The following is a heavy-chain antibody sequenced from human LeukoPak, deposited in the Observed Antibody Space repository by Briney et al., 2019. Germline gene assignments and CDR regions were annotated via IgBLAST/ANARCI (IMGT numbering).Heavy chain of an antibody. CDR3: VRRGLDGSYLDY. CDR1: GFSLNTSGVG. Sequence: SGPTLVNPTQTLTLTCTFSGFSLNTSGVGVGWIRQPPGKALEWLALIYWNDEKHYSPSLRTRLTITKDTSNNQVVLTLTNMDPVDTATYYCVRRGLDGSYLDYWGQGTLVTVSS. V-gene: IGHV2-5*01. D-gene: IGHD1-26*01. J-gene: IGHJ4*02. CDR2: IYWNDEK.